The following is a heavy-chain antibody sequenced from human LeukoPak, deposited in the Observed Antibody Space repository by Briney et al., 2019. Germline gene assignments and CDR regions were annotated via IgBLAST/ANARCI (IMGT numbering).Heavy chain of an antibody. CDR1: GFTFSSYG. J-gene: IGHJ4*02. D-gene: IGHD6-19*01. CDR2: IRYDGSNK. V-gene: IGHV3-30*02. CDR3: ARDRVGSGWYLDY. Sequence: PGGSLRLSCAASGFTFSSYGMHWVHQAPGKGLEWVAFIRYDGSNKYYADSVKGRFTISRDNSKNTLYLQMNSLRAEDTAVYFCARDRVGSGWYLDYWGQGTLVTVSS.